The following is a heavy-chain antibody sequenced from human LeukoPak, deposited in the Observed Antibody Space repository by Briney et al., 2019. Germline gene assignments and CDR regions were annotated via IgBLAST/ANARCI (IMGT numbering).Heavy chain of an antibody. D-gene: IGHD3-22*01. J-gene: IGHJ4*02. Sequence: SSETLSLTXAVSGGSISNYYWSWIRQPPGKGLEWIGYIYYSGSANYNPSLKSRVTISVDTSNNQFSLNLSSVTAADTAIYYCARRTYYHDSSGYYFDYWGQGTLVTVSS. CDR1: GGSISNYY. V-gene: IGHV4-59*01. CDR3: ARRTYYHDSSGYYFDY. CDR2: IYYSGSA.